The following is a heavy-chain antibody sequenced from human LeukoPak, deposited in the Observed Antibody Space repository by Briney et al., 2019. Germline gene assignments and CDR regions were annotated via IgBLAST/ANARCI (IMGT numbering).Heavy chain of an antibody. Sequence: GASVKVSCKASGYSFTNYAMNWVRQAPGQGLEWMGWINTNTGNPTYAQGFTGRFVFSLDTSVSTAYLETSSLKAEDTAVYYCARGYTKDMTSVTHFDYWGQGTLVTVSS. V-gene: IGHV7-4-1*02. D-gene: IGHD4-17*01. CDR1: GYSFTNYA. J-gene: IGHJ4*02. CDR3: ARGYTKDMTSVTHFDY. CDR2: INTNTGNP.